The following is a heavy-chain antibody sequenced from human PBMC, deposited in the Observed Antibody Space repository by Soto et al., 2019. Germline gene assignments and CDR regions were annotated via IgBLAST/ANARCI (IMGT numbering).Heavy chain of an antibody. CDR3: ARRPRVVPAAMMYDY. V-gene: IGHV5-51*01. CDR2: IYPGDSDT. J-gene: IGHJ4*02. CDR1: GYSFTTYW. D-gene: IGHD2-2*01. Sequence: PGESLKISCKGSGYSFTTYWMGWVRQMPGKGLEGMVIIYPGDSDTRYSPSFQGQVTISADKSISTAYLQWSSLKASDTAMYYCARRPRVVPAAMMYDYWGQGTLVTVSS.